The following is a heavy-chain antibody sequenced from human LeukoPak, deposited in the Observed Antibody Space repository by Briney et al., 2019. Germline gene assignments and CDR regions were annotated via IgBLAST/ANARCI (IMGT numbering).Heavy chain of an antibody. CDR3: TRRAWDLGNDAFDI. J-gene: IGHJ3*02. D-gene: IGHD1-26*01. CDR1: GGSISGRSYY. Sequence: SETLSLTCTVYGGSISGRSYYWGWIRQPPGGGLEWIGSLYYTGTTYYNPSLQSRVSISVDTSKIHFSVRLTSVTAADTAIYYCTRRAWDLGNDAFDIWGQGTMVTVPS. V-gene: IGHV4-39*02. CDR2: LYYTGTT.